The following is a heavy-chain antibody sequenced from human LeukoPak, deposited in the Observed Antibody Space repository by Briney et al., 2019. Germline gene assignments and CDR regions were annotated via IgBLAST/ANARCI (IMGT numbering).Heavy chain of an antibody. CDR2: ISAYYGNT. CDR3: ARDTAPLKWIQLWEVNWFDP. D-gene: IGHD5-18*01. CDR1: GYSFINYG. J-gene: IGHJ5*02. V-gene: IGHV1-18*01. Sequence: GASVKFSCKASGYSFINYGISWVRQAPGQGLEWMGWISAYYGNTKYAQKFQGRVTMTTDTSTSTAYMELRSLTSEDTAVYYCARDTAPLKWIQLWEVNWFDPWGQGTLVTVSS.